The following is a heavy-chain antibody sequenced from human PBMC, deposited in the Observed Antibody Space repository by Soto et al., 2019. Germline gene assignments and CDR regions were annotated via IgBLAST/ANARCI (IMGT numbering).Heavy chain of an antibody. CDR1: GFTFSRHW. J-gene: IGHJ4*02. CDR3: VRVGSGWGFDY. CDR2: ITNDGSST. Sequence: EVQLVESGGALVQPGGSLRLSCAACGFTFSRHWMHWVRQAPGKGLVWVSRITNDGSSTSYADSAKGRFTISRDNAKDTLYLQMNGLRVEDTAVYYCVRVGSGWGFDYWGQGTLVTVAS. V-gene: IGHV3-74*01. D-gene: IGHD6-19*01.